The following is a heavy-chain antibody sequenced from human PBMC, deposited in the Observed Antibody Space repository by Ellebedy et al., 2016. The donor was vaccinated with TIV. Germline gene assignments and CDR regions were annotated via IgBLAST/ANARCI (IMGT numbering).Heavy chain of an antibody. CDR2: ISYDGTNK. Sequence: GESLKISXTASGFTFTTYGMHWVRQAPGKGLEWVAVISYDGTNKDYADSVKGRFTISRDNSKNTLYLQMNSLRAEDTVVYYCAKSPHDILTGYYIGWFDPWGQGTLVTVSS. CDR1: GFTFTTYG. CDR3: AKSPHDILTGYYIGWFDP. J-gene: IGHJ5*02. D-gene: IGHD3-9*01. V-gene: IGHV3-30*18.